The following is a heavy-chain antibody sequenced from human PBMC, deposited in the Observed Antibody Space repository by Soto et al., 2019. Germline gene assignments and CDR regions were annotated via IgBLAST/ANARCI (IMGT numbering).Heavy chain of an antibody. D-gene: IGHD5-12*01. J-gene: IGHJ3*02. CDR1: GGTFSSYT. CDR3: AREGGDGYQAFDI. V-gene: IGHV1-69*08. CDR2: IIPILGIA. Sequence: QVQLVQSGAEVKKPGSSVKVSCKASGGTFSSYTISWVRQAPGQGLEWMGRIIPILGIANYAQKFQGRVTITADKSTSTAYMELSSLRSEDTAVYYCAREGGDGYQAFDIWGQGTMVTVSS.